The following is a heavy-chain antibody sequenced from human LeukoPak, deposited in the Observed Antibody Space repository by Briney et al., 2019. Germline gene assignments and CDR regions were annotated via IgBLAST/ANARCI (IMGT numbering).Heavy chain of an antibody. Sequence: SETLSLTCAVSGGSINSGSYYWSWIRQPAGKGLEWIGRIYTSGTTHDNPSLKSRVAMSVDTSQNQVSLKVSSVTAADTAVYYCARQDSKVGAYTGPYYFDYWGQGTLVTVSS. D-gene: IGHD1-26*01. J-gene: IGHJ4*02. V-gene: IGHV4-61*02. CDR3: ARQDSKVGAYTGPYYFDY. CDR2: IYTSGTT. CDR1: GGSINSGSYY.